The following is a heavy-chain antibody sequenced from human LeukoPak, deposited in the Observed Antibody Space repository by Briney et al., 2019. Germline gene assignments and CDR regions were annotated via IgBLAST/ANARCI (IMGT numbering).Heavy chain of an antibody. CDR2: IYSGSST. D-gene: IGHD3-10*01. Sequence: GGSLRLSCAASGFTVGTNYMSWVRQAPGKGLEWVSLIYSGSSTYYANSVKGRFTISRDNSKNTVYRQMNSLRAEDTAVYYCAGVPYGNYHYYYMDVWGKGTTVTVSS. J-gene: IGHJ6*03. CDR3: AGVPYGNYHYYYMDV. CDR1: GFTVGTNY. V-gene: IGHV3-53*01.